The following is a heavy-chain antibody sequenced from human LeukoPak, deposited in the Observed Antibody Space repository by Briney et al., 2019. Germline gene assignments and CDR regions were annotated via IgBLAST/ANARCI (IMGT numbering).Heavy chain of an antibody. J-gene: IGHJ5*02. V-gene: IGHV3-7*01. D-gene: IGHD1-26*01. CDR3: ARVGGSYWGWFDP. Sequence: GGTLRLPCAASGFTFSSYGMSWVRQAPGKGLEWVAYIKQDGSEKYYVDSVKGRLTISRDNAKNSLYLQMNSLRAEDTAVYYCARVGGSYWGWFDPWGQGTLVTVSS. CDR1: GFTFSSYG. CDR2: IKQDGSEK.